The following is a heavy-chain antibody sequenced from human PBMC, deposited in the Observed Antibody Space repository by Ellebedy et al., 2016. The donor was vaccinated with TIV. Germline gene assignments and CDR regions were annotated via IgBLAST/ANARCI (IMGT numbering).Heavy chain of an antibody. Sequence: GGSLRLXXAASGFTFDDYAMHWVRQAPGKGLEWVSGISWNSGSIGYADSVKGRFTISRDNAKNSLYLQMNSLRAEDTALYYCAKDERRYSSSWWFYFDYWGQGTLVTVSS. V-gene: IGHV3-9*01. CDR3: AKDERRYSSSWWFYFDY. CDR2: ISWNSGSI. CDR1: GFTFDDYA. D-gene: IGHD6-13*01. J-gene: IGHJ4*02.